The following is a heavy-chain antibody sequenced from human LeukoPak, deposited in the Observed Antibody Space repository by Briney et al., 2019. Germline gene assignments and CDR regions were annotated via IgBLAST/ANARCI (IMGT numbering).Heavy chain of an antibody. CDR2: ISSSGSTI. V-gene: IGHV3-11*04. D-gene: IGHD3-3*01. Sequence: PGGSLVLSCAASGFTFSSYAMSWIRQAPGKGLEWVSYISSSGSTIYYADSVKGRFTISRDNAKNSLYLQMNSLRAEDTAVYYCARGPLNYDFWSGYNRGAYMDVWGKGTTVTVSS. CDR1: GFTFSSYA. J-gene: IGHJ6*03. CDR3: ARGPLNYDFWSGYNRGAYMDV.